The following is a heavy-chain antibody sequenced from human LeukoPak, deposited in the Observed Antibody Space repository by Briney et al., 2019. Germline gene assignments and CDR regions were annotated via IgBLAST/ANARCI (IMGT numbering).Heavy chain of an antibody. CDR2: GNGNT. V-gene: IGHV1-3*01. Sequence: GNGNTKYSQKFQGRVTITRDTSASTAYMELSSLRSEDTAVYYCARVAGLDSSGWYVGFDYWGQGTLVTVSS. D-gene: IGHD6-19*01. CDR3: ARVAGLDSSGWYVGFDY. J-gene: IGHJ4*02.